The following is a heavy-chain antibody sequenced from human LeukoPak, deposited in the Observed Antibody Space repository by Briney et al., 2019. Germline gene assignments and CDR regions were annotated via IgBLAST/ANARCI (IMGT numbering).Heavy chain of an antibody. Sequence: PRGSLRLSCAASGFTFNDYAMSWVRQAAGKGLEWVSGISDTGRRTFYADSVKGRFTISRDDSKKTVYLQMNTLRAEDTAIYFCARHDSFIPYWGQGTLVTVSS. CDR3: ARHDSFIPY. V-gene: IGHV3-23*01. CDR1: GFTFNDYA. D-gene: IGHD3-16*02. CDR2: ISDTGRRT. J-gene: IGHJ4*02.